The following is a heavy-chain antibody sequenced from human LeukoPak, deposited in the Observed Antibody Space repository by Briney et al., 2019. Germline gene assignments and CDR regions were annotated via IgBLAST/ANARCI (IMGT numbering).Heavy chain of an antibody. J-gene: IGHJ4*02. CDR3: AGSSTYYFDY. CDR2: INWNGGST. V-gene: IGHV3-20*04. CDR1: GFTLDDYG. D-gene: IGHD5/OR15-5a*01. Sequence: GGSLRLSCAASGFTLDDYGMSWVRQAPGKGLEWVSGINWNGGSTGYVDSVKGRFTISRDNSKNTLYLQMNSLRAEDTAVYYCAGSSTYYFDYWGQGTLVTVSS.